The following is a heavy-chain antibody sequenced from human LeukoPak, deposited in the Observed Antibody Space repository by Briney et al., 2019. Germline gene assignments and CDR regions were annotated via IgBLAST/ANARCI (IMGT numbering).Heavy chain of an antibody. Sequence: ASVKVSCKASGGTFSSYAISWVRQAPGQGLEWMGWINPNSGDTHYVQKFQGRVTMTRDTSISTAYMELSRLRSDDTAVYYCTRGGIDYWGQGTLVTVSS. CDR2: INPNSGDT. V-gene: IGHV1-2*02. CDR3: TRGGIDY. J-gene: IGHJ4*02. D-gene: IGHD3-10*01. CDR1: GGTFSSYA.